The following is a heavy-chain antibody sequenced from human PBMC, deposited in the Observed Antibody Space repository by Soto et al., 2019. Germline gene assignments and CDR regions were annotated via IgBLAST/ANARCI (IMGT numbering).Heavy chain of an antibody. V-gene: IGHV3-23*01. D-gene: IGHD3-3*01. CDR1: GFNFSNYA. CDR3: AKGRAITVYGVITPFGS. J-gene: IGHJ4*02. CDR2: ISGNSGTT. Sequence: EVQLLESGGDFKQPGGSLRLSCEGSGFNFSNYALNWVRQAPGKRLEWVSVISGNSGTTYYVASVKGRFTISRDNSKKTLYLKMNSLPADDTAVYYCAKGRAITVYGVITPFGSWGQGTLVTVSS.